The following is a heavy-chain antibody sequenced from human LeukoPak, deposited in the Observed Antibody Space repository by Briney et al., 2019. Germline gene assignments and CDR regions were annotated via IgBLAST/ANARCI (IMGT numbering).Heavy chain of an antibody. J-gene: IGHJ4*02. Sequence: GGTLRLSCAASGFTFSSYGMSWVRQAPGKGLEWVSAISGSGGSTYYADSVKGRFTISRDNSKNTLYLQMNSLRAEDTAVYYFAKGQWLAEAFDYWGQGTLVTVSS. V-gene: IGHV3-23*01. D-gene: IGHD6-19*01. CDR1: GFTFSSYG. CDR2: ISGSGGST. CDR3: AKGQWLAEAFDY.